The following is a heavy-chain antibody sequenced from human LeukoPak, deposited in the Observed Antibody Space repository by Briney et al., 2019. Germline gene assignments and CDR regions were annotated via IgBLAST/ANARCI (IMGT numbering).Heavy chain of an antibody. Sequence: SGTLSLTRAVYGGSFIPYYWSWIRPPPRKGLERIGEINYSGNTNYTPSLKSRVTISVDTSKNQFSLKLSSVTAADTAVYYCARGGFYCGGDCYVDYWGQGTLVTVSS. CDR3: ARGGFYCGGDCYVDY. V-gene: IGHV4-34*01. CDR1: GGSFIPYY. J-gene: IGHJ4*02. D-gene: IGHD2-21*02. CDR2: INYSGNT.